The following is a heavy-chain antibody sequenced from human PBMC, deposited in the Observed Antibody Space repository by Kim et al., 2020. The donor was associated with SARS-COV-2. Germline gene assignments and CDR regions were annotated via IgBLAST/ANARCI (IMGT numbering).Heavy chain of an antibody. D-gene: IGHD6-19*01. Sequence: SETLSLTCAVYGGSFSGYYWSWIRQPPGKGLEWIWEINHSGSTNYNPSLKSRVTISVDTSKNQFSLKLSSVTAADTAVYYCARGWLPNNWFDPWGQGTLVTVSS. V-gene: IGHV4-34*01. CDR3: ARGWLPNNWFDP. CDR2: INHSGST. CDR1: GGSFSGYY. J-gene: IGHJ5*02.